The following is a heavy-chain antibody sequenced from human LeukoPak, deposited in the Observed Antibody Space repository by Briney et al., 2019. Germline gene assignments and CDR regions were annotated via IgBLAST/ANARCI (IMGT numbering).Heavy chain of an antibody. Sequence: GGSLRLSCAASGFTFSSYWMSWVRQAPGKGLEWVANIKQDGSEKNYVDSVKGRFTISRDNAKNSLDLQMNSLRAEDTAVYYCAKTTTGYSSGRFPGWPVDYWGQGTLVTVSS. D-gene: IGHD6-19*01. CDR1: GFTFSSYW. V-gene: IGHV3-7*03. CDR3: AKTTTGYSSGRFPGWPVDY. CDR2: IKQDGSEK. J-gene: IGHJ4*02.